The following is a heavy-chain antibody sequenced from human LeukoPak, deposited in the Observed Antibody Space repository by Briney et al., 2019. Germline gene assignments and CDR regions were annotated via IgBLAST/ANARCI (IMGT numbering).Heavy chain of an antibody. CDR3: AKGGYSYGYVDYFDY. V-gene: IGHV3-30*04. CDR2: ISYDGSNK. CDR1: GFTFSSYA. D-gene: IGHD5-18*01. Sequence: PGGSLRLSCAASGFTFSSYAMHWVRQAPGKGLEWVAVISYDGSNKYYADSVKGRFTISRDNSKNTLYLQMNSLRAEDTAVYYCAKGGYSYGYVDYFDYWGQGTLVTVSS. J-gene: IGHJ4*02.